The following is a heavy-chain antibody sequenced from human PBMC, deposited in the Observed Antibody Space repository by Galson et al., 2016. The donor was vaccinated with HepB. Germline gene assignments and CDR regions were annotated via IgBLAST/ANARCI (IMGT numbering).Heavy chain of an antibody. CDR2: IYPGASDT. Sequence: QSGEAVKKPGESLTMSCAASGYTFTSYWIGWVRQMPAKGLEWVAIIYPGASDTRYGPSFQGRGTISADKSIRTPYLQWTSLEPSETAICYRARPGGTYSDCGQGTLLTVSS. CDR3: ARPGGTYSD. D-gene: IGHD1-26*01. V-gene: IGHV5-51*01. CDR1: GYTFTSYW. J-gene: IGHJ4*02.